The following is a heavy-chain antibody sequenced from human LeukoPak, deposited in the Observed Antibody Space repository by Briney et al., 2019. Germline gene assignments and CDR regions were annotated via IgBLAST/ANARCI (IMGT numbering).Heavy chain of an antibody. CDR2: FDPEDGET. CDR3: ATDKGNGWSGYYWFVY. D-gene: IGHD3-3*01. CDR1: GYTLTELS. J-gene: IGHJ4*02. Sequence: GASVKVSCKVSGYTLTELSTHWVRQAPGKGLEWMGGFDPEDGETIYAQKFQGRVTMTEDTSTDTAYMELSSLRSEDTAVYYCATDKGNGWSGYYWFVYWGQGTLVTVSS. V-gene: IGHV1-24*01.